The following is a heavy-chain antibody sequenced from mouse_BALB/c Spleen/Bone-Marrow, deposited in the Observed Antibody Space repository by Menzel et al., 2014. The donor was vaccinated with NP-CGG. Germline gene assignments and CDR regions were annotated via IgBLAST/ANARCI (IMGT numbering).Heavy chain of an antibody. J-gene: IGHJ4*01. CDR3: ARYDYAMDY. D-gene: IGHD2-3*01. Sequence: DLVKPGASVKLSCKVSGYTFXNFWINWIKQRPGQGLEWIGRIAPGSGTTYYNEMFKGKATLTVDTSSSTAYIQLSSLSSEDSAVYFCARYDYAMDYWGQGTSVTVSS. CDR1: GYTFXNFW. V-gene: IGHV1S41*01. CDR2: IAPGSGTT.